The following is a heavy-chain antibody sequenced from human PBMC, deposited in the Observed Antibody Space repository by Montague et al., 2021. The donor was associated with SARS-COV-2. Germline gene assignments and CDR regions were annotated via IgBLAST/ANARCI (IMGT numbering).Heavy chain of an antibody. J-gene: IGHJ2*01. CDR2: TYYSGST. Sequence: SETLSLTCTVSGGSISSYYWNWIRQSPGKGLEWIGYTYYSGSTKYNPSFKSRVTMLVDTSKRQMSLRLNSVTAADTAVYYCAGDRGRFWHFDLWGRGTLVTVSS. V-gene: IGHV4-59*01. D-gene: IGHD5-12*01. CDR1: GGSISSYY. CDR3: AGDRGRFWHFDL.